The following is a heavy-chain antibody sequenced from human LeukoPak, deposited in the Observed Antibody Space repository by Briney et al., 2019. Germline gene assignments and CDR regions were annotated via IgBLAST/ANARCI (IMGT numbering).Heavy chain of an antibody. Sequence: PGGSLRLSCAVSGFTVSSNYMSWVRQTPGKGLEWVSVIYSGGSTYYADSVKGRFTISKDNSKNTLYLQMNTLRAEDTAVYYCARGRTVAIFDFWGQGTLVTVSS. J-gene: IGHJ4*02. CDR2: IYSGGST. V-gene: IGHV3-53*01. CDR3: ARGRTVAIFDF. CDR1: GFTVSSNY. D-gene: IGHD5-12*01.